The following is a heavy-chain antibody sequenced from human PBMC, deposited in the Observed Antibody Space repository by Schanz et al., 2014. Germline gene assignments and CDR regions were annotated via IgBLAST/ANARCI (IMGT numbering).Heavy chain of an antibody. V-gene: IGHV3-30*04. CDR2: ISYDGSNK. D-gene: IGHD1-26*01. CDR3: ARDGGKVTWGPFPLDY. CDR1: GFTFSNNA. J-gene: IGHJ4*02. Sequence: QVQLVESGGGVVQPGRSLRLSCAASGFTFSNNAMHWVRQAPGKGLEWVSVISYDGSNKYYADSVKGRFTISRDNSKNTLFLQMNSLRTEDTAVYFCARDGGKVTWGPFPLDYWGQGTLVTVSS.